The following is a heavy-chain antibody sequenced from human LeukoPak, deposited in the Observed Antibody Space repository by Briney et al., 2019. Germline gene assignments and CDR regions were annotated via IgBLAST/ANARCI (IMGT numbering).Heavy chain of an antibody. Sequence: PSETLSLTCTVSGGSISSYYWSWIRQPPGKGLEWIGYIYYSGSTNYNPSLKSRVTISVDTSKNQFSLKLSSVTAADTAVYYCARDTFYRDNSDYYEDVFDSWGQGTMVTVSS. CDR2: IYYSGST. J-gene: IGHJ3*02. D-gene: IGHD3-22*01. CDR1: GGSISSYY. CDR3: ARDTFYRDNSDYYEDVFDS. V-gene: IGHV4-59*01.